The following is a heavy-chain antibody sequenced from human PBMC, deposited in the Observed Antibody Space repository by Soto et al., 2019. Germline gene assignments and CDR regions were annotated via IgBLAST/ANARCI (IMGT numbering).Heavy chain of an antibody. Sequence: QVQLQQWGAGLLKPSETLSLTCAVYGGSFSGYYWSWIRQPPGKGLEWIGEINHSGSTNYNPSLKSRVTISVDTSKNQFSLNLSPVTAADTAVYYCARGPYLKKHLGYCSGRRRYSIGVAFDIWGQGTMVTVSS. J-gene: IGHJ3*02. D-gene: IGHD2-15*01. CDR1: GGSFSGYY. V-gene: IGHV4-34*01. CDR3: ARGPYLKKHLGYCSGRRRYSIGVAFDI. CDR2: INHSGST.